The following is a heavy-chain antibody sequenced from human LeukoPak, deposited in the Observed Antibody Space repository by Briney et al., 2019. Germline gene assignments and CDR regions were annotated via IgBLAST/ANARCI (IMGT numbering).Heavy chain of an antibody. D-gene: IGHD4-23*01. CDR1: GGTFSSYA. Sequence: SVKVSCKASGGTFSSYAISWVRQAPGQGLEWMGRIIPILGIANYAQKFQGRVTITADKSTSTAYMELSSLRSEDTAVYFCARSNYGGKRWFDPWGQGTLVIVSS. J-gene: IGHJ5*02. CDR2: IIPILGIA. CDR3: ARSNYGGKRWFDP. V-gene: IGHV1-69*04.